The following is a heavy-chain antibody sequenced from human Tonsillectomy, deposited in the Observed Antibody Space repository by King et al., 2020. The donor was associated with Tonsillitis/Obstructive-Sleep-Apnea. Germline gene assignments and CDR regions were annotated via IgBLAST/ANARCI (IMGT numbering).Heavy chain of an antibody. CDR3: ARDWGSGSGSYYDPYFDY. CDR1: GFTFSSYA. CDR2: ISSDGSNK. Sequence: VQLVESGGGVVQPGRSLRLSCAASGFTFSSYAMHWVRQAPGKGLEWGAVISSDGSNKNYADSVKGRFTISRDNSKNTLCLQMNSLRAEDTAVYYCARDWGSGSGSYYDPYFDYWGQGTLVTVSS. J-gene: IGHJ4*02. D-gene: IGHD3-10*01. V-gene: IGHV3-30*01.